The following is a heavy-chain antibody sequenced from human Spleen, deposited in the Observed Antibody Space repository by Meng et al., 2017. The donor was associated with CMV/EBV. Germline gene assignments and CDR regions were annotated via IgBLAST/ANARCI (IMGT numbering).Heavy chain of an antibody. J-gene: IGHJ5*02. D-gene: IGHD2-21*01. Sequence: FPVSGGFIGGGGNYWRSLRPVEGKGLEWIDYNYYSKRTYYKTPLKTRVTISVDTSKTQFYLSLSPVTAADSAVYSCARVIGNWFDAWGQGALVTVSS. CDR1: GGFIGGGGNY. CDR3: ARVIGNWFDA. CDR2: NYYSKRT. V-gene: IGHV4-31*03.